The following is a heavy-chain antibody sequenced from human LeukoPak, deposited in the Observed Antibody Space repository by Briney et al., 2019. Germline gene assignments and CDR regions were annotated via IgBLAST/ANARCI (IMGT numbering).Heavy chain of an antibody. Sequence: GGSLRLSCAASGFTFSSYAMHWVRQAPGKGLEWVAVISYDGSNKYYADSVKGRFTISRDNSKNTLYLQMNSLRAEDTAVYYCARDRSSNPSGYPSWTLDYWGQGTLVTVSS. J-gene: IGHJ4*02. V-gene: IGHV3-30-3*01. CDR2: ISYDGSNK. D-gene: IGHD3-22*01. CDR1: GFTFSSYA. CDR3: ARDRSSNPSGYPSWTLDY.